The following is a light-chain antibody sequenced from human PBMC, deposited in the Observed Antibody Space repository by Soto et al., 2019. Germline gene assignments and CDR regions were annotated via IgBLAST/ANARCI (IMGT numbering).Light chain of an antibody. CDR1: QTISSW. Sequence: DIQMTQSPSTLSGSVGDRVTITCRASQTISSWLAWYQQKPGKAPKLLIYKASTLKSGVPSRFSGSGSGTEFTLTISSLQPEDFATYHCQQYHSFPWTFGQGTKVDIK. CDR3: QQYHSFPWT. V-gene: IGKV1-5*03. J-gene: IGKJ1*01. CDR2: KAS.